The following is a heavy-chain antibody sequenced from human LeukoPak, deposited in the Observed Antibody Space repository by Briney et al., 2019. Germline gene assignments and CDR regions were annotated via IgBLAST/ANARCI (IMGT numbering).Heavy chain of an antibody. Sequence: SETLSLTCTVSGGSISSSNYYWGWIRQPPGKGLEWIGSIYHSGSTYYNPSLKSRVTISVDTSKNQFSLKLSSVTAADTAVYYCARIAARREVPLGDYWGQETLVTVSS. CDR1: GGSISSSNYY. CDR3: ARIAARREVPLGDY. CDR2: IYHSGST. V-gene: IGHV4-39*07. J-gene: IGHJ4*02. D-gene: IGHD6-6*01.